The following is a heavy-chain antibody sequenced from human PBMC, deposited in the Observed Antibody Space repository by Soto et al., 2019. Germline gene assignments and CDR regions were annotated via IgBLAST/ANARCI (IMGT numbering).Heavy chain of an antibody. D-gene: IGHD3-10*01. CDR3: ARASYGSGSYSGYYYYGMDV. J-gene: IGHJ6*02. V-gene: IGHV1-18*01. CDR2: ISAYNGNT. CDR1: GYTFTSYG. Sequence: ASVKVSCKASGYTFTSYGISWVRQAPGQGLEWMGWISAYNGNTNYAQKLQGRVTMTTDTSTSTAYMELRSLRSDDTAVYYCARASYGSGSYSGYYYYGMDVWGQGTTVTVSS.